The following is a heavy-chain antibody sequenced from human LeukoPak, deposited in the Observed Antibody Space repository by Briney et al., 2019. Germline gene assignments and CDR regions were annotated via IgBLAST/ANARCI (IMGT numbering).Heavy chain of an antibody. CDR3: ARQAGHDF. J-gene: IGHJ3*01. D-gene: IGHD6-13*01. CDR2: INPKSGGA. CDR1: GYTFTGYY. Sequence: ASVKVSCKASGYTFTGYYIHWVRQAPGQGLEWMGWINPKSGGANYAQKFQGRVTMTRDTSISTAYMELSRLRSVDTAVYYCARQAGHDFWGQGTMVTVSS. V-gene: IGHV1-2*02.